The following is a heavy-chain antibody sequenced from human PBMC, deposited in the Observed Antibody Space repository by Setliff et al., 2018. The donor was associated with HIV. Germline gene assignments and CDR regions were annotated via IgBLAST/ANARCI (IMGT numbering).Heavy chain of an antibody. CDR1: GFSFSSYW. D-gene: IGHD2-15*01. CDR2: IKEDGSEK. Sequence: PGGSLRLSCAASGFSFSSYWMSWVRQAPGKGLEWVANIKEDGSEKYCVDSVRGRFTISRDNAKNSLYLQMNSLRAEDTAVYYCARDATRGGDMDVWAKGTTVTVSS. CDR3: ARDATRGGDMDV. V-gene: IGHV3-7*01. J-gene: IGHJ6*03.